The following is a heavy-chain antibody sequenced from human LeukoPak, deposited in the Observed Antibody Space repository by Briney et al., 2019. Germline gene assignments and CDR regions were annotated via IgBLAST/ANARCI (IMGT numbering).Heavy chain of an antibody. J-gene: IGHJ4*02. Sequence: PGGSLRLSCTASGFTFSSYTMSWVRQAPGKGLKWVSTITTGGPNTYYADSVKGRFTVSSDDSKNTLYLQMNSLRAEDTAVYYCAKDGGLWVSAHWGDSWGRGTLVTVSS. CDR1: GFTFSSYT. D-gene: IGHD7-27*01. CDR2: ITTGGPNT. CDR3: AKDGGLWVSAHWGDS. V-gene: IGHV3-23*01.